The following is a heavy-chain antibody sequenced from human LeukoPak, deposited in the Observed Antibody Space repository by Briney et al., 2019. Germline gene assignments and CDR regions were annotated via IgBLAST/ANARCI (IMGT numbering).Heavy chain of an antibody. Sequence: GASVKVSCKASGYTFTSYGISWVRQAPGQGLEWMGWISAYNGNTNYAQKLQGRVTMTTDTSTSTAYMELRSLRSDDTAVYYCARGYYDFWSSVRGPPDYWGQGTLVTVSS. J-gene: IGHJ4*02. V-gene: IGHV1-18*01. D-gene: IGHD3-3*01. CDR3: ARGYYDFWSSVRGPPDY. CDR2: ISAYNGNT. CDR1: GYTFTSYG.